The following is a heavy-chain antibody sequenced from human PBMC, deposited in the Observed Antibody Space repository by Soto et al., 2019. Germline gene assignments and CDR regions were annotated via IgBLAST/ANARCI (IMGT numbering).Heavy chain of an antibody. CDR3: VGGQYYFDF. V-gene: IGHV3-30*03. CDR1: GFRFTTYC. CDR2: ISYDGSNK. Sequence: QVQLVEAGGGVVQPGRSLRLSCAASGFRFTTYCMHCVRECPGKGLEWGAVISYDGSNKYYAESVKCRFTLSRDNSQHTLYLQMNSLRPDDTALYYCVGGQYYFDFRGQGTLVTVSS. D-gene: IGHD3-10*01. J-gene: IGHJ4*02.